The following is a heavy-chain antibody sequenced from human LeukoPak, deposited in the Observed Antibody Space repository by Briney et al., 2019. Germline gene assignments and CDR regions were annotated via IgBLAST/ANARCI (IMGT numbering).Heavy chain of an antibody. V-gene: IGHV3-33*01. CDR2: IYYDGTNK. Sequence: GGSLGLSCAASGFIFSNYGMHWVRQAPGKGLEWVALIYYDGTNKYYADSVKGRFTISRDNSKNTLFLQMNSLRVEDTAVYYCARQSTVATDWWGQGTLVTVSS. CDR3: ARQSTVATDW. CDR1: GFIFSNYG. D-gene: IGHD4-23*01. J-gene: IGHJ4*02.